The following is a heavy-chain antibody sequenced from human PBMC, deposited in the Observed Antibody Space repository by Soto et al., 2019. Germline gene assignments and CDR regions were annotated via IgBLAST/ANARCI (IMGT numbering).Heavy chain of an antibody. J-gene: IGHJ4*02. Sequence: GGSMRLSCAASGFTFSTYAMNWVRQAPGKGLEWVSGIGGGGGSTYYADSVKGRFTISRDNSKNTLYLQMNSLRTEDTAVYYCAKVRPAIDYWGQGTLVTVSS. V-gene: IGHV3-23*01. CDR2: IGGGGGST. CDR1: GFTFSTYA. CDR3: AKVRPAIDY. D-gene: IGHD2-2*01.